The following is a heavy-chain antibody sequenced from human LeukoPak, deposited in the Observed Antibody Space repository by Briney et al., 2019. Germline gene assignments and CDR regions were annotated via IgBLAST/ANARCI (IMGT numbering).Heavy chain of an antibody. CDR1: GGSISSYY. J-gene: IGHJ4*02. V-gene: IGHV4-59*01. Sequence: SETLSLACAVSGGSISSYYWSWIRQPPGKGLEWIGNIYYTGIINYNPSLESRVTISLNTSKNQFSLRLRSVTAADTAVYYRAQSRSRYRYDWFDFWGQGTLVTVSS. D-gene: IGHD1-26*01. CDR2: IYYTGII. CDR3: AQSRSRYRYDWFDF.